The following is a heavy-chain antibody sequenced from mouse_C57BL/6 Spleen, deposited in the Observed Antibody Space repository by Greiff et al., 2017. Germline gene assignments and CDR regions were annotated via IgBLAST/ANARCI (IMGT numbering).Heavy chain of an antibody. CDR3: ARSLYKDYYFDY. D-gene: IGHD2-12*01. CDR2: IYPGSGST. CDR1: GYTFTSYW. J-gene: IGHJ2*01. V-gene: IGHV1-55*01. Sequence: VQLQQPGAELVKPGASVKMSCKASGYTFTSYWITWVKQRPGQGLEWIGDIYPGSGSTNYNEKFKSKATLTVDTSSSTAYMQLSSLTSEDSAVYYCARSLYKDYYFDYWGQGTTLTVSS.